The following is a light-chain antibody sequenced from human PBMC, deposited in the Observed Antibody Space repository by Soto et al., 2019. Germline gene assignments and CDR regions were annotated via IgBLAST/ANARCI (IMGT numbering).Light chain of an antibody. CDR2: EVK. CDR3: SSYTTNSTGGYV. J-gene: IGLJ1*01. Sequence: QSALTQPASVSGSPGQSITISCTGTSSDVGAYNYVSWYQQYPGKAPKLMIYEVKNRPSGVSNRFSGSRSGSTASLTISGLQAEDEADYYCSSYTTNSTGGYVFGTETKVTVL. V-gene: IGLV2-14*01. CDR1: SSDVGAYNY.